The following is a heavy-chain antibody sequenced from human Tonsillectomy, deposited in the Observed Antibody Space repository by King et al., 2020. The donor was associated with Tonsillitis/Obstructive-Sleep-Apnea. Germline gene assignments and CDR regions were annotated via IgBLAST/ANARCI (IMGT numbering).Heavy chain of an antibody. CDR3: AREGYSSSSPIDY. J-gene: IGHJ4*02. CDR2: INSDGSST. V-gene: IGHV3-74*01. D-gene: IGHD6-6*01. CDR1: GFTFSSYW. Sequence: VQLVESGGGLVQPGGSLRLSCAASGFTFSSYWMHWVRQAPGKGLVWVSRINSDGSSTSYADSVQGRFTISRDNAKNTLYLQMNSLIAEDTAVYYWAREGYSSSSPIDYWGQGTLVTVSS.